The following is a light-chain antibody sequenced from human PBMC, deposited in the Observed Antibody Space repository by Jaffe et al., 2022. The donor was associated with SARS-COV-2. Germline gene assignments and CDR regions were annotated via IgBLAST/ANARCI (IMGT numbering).Light chain of an antibody. J-gene: IGLJ3*02. CDR3: QSYDISLSGSV. V-gene: IGLV1-40*01. Sequence: QSVLTQPPSVSGAPGQRVTISCTGSSSNIGAGYDVHWYQHLPGTAPKLLIYGDSIRPSGVPDRFSGSKSGSSASLAITGLQAEDEADYYCQSYDISLSGSVFGGGTKLTVL. CDR2: GDS. CDR1: SSNIGAGYD.